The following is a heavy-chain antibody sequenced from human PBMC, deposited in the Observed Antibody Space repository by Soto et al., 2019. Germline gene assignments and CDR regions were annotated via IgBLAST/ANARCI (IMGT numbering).Heavy chain of an antibody. CDR3: ARSVDP. Sequence: SETLSLTCTVSYASISSGGYYWRWIRQHPGKGLEWIGYIFYSGTTYYNPSLKRRVTISVDTSKHQFSLKLSSVTAADTAVYYCARSVDPWGQGTLVTVSS. CDR2: IFYSGTT. J-gene: IGHJ5*02. CDR1: YASISSGGYY. V-gene: IGHV4-31*03.